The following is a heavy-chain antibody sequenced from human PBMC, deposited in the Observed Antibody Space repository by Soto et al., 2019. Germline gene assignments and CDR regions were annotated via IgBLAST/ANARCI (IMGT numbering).Heavy chain of an antibody. D-gene: IGHD1-20*01. CDR2: VFYTGFT. CDR3: ATSQKGYNWNYFDH. Sequence: WETLSLTCAVSGASISGSYYYWAWLRQSPGKGPEWIGSVFYTGFTSYNPSLESRVSVSVDTSKSQFSLKLSAVTAADTAVYYCATSQKGYNWNYFDHWGQGALVTVSS. CDR1: GASISGSYYY. J-gene: IGHJ4*02. V-gene: IGHV4-39*01.